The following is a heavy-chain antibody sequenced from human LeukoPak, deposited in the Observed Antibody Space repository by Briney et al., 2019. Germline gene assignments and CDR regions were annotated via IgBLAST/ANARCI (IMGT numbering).Heavy chain of an antibody. Sequence: SETLSLTCTVSGGSISSNKYYWGWIRQPPGKGLERIGSIYYSGSTYYNPTLKSRVTIFVDTSKNQFSLKLSSVTAADTAVYYCARPGYSSGWNEEGYWGQGTLVTVSS. D-gene: IGHD6-19*01. CDR2: IYYSGST. J-gene: IGHJ4*02. V-gene: IGHV4-39*01. CDR3: ARPGYSSGWNEEGY. CDR1: GGSISSNKYY.